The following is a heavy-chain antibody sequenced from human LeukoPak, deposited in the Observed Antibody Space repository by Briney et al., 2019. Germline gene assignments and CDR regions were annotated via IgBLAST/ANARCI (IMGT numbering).Heavy chain of an antibody. CDR2: LSGSGGST. J-gene: IGHJ4*02. V-gene: IGHV3-23*01. CDR1: GFTFSTYA. D-gene: IGHD2-2*01. Sequence: GGSLRLSCDASGFTFSTYAMSWVRQAPGEGLEWVSGLSGSGGSTWYADSVKGRFTISRDNSKNAVYLHMNSLRAEDTAVYYCAKFEGLCGSANTCYHFDCWGQGTLVTVSS. CDR3: AKFEGLCGSANTCYHFDC.